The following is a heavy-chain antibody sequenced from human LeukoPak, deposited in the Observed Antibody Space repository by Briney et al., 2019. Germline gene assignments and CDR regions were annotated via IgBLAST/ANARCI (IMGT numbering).Heavy chain of an antibody. D-gene: IGHD6-13*01. Sequence: ASVKVSCKASGYTFTNYYIHWVRQAPGQGLEWMGWINPNSGGTNYAQKFQGRVTMTRDTSISTAYMELSRLRSDDTAVYYCARDLGNPGSSSWFDPWGQGTLVTVSS. CDR2: INPNSGGT. CDR1: GYTFTNYY. J-gene: IGHJ5*02. V-gene: IGHV1-2*02. CDR3: ARDLGNPGSSSWFDP.